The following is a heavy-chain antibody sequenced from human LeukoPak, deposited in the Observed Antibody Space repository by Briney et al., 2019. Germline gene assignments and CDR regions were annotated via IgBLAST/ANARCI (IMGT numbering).Heavy chain of an antibody. D-gene: IGHD3-22*01. V-gene: IGHV3-73*01. J-gene: IGHJ4*02. CDR1: GFTFSGSA. CDR3: AKEPRRGYYDSSGYFDY. Sequence: GGSLKLSCAVSGFTFSGSAIHWVRQASGKGLEWVGRIRSRANNCATAYAASLKGRFTISRDDSKNTAYLQMNSLKTEDTAVYYCAKEPRRGYYDSSGYFDYWGQGTLVTVSS. CDR2: IRSRANNCAT.